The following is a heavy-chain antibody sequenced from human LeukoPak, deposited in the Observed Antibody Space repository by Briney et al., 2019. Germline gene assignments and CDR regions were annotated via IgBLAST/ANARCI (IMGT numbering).Heavy chain of an antibody. V-gene: IGHV3-48*03. D-gene: IGHD2-2*01. J-gene: IGHJ4*02. CDR2: INTGGSTI. CDR1: GSTFSSYE. Sequence: HAGGSLRLSCTASGSTFSSYEMNWVRQAPGKGLEWLSYINTGGSTIFYTDSLKGRFTISRDNAKKLLYLQMNSLSSEDTAIYYCARRYCSSSSCLLDYWGQGSLVTVSS. CDR3: ARRYCSSSSCLLDY.